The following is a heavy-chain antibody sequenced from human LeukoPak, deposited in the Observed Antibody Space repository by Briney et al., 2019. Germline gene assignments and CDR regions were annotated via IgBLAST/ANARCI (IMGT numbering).Heavy chain of an antibody. D-gene: IGHD2-15*01. CDR2: INHSGST. CDR1: GGSFSGYY. J-gene: IGHJ6*03. V-gene: IGHV4-34*01. Sequence: SETLSLTCAVYGGSFSGYYWSWIRQPPGKGLEWIGEINHSGSTNYNPSLKSRVTISVDTSKNQFSLKLSSVTAADTAVYYCARGRDCYSYYYYYYMDVWGKGTTVTVSS. CDR3: ARGRDCYSYYYYYYMDV.